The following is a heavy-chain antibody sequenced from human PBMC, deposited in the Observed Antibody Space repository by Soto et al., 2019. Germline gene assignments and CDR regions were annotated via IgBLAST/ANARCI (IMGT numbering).Heavy chain of an antibody. Sequence: SETLSLTCTVSGGSISSYYWSWIRQPPGKGLEWIGYIYYSGSTYYNPSLKSRGTISVDMPKNQFSLKLNSVTAADTAVYYCARLGYGASGLDSWGQGTLVTVSS. CDR3: ARLGYGASGLDS. CDR2: IYYSGST. J-gene: IGHJ4*02. CDR1: GGSISSYY. V-gene: IGHV4-59*04. D-gene: IGHD4-17*01.